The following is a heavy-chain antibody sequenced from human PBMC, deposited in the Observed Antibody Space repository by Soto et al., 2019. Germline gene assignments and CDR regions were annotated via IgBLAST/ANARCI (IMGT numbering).Heavy chain of an antibody. CDR1: GGSISSGGYY. CDR2: IYYSGST. D-gene: IGHD3-22*01. V-gene: IGHV4-31*03. CDR3: ARLYDSSGYYPDY. J-gene: IGHJ4*02. Sequence: SETLSLTFTVSGGSISSGGYYWSWIRQHPGKGLEWIGYIYYSGSTYYNPSLKSRVTISVDTSKNQFSLKLSSVTAADTAVYYCARLYDSSGYYPDYWGQGTLVTVSS.